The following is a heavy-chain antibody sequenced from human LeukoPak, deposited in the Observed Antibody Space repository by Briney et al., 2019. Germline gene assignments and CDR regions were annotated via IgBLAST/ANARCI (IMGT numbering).Heavy chain of an antibody. CDR3: ARNAAVAGGYYYYYYYMDV. V-gene: IGHV1-69*06. D-gene: IGHD6-19*01. J-gene: IGHJ6*03. Sequence: ASVKVSCKASGGTFSSYAISWVRQAPGQGLEWMGGIIPIFGTANYAQKFQGRVTITADKSTSTAYMELSSLRSEDTAVYYCARNAAVAGGYYYYYYYMDVWGKGTTVTVSS. CDR2: IIPIFGTA. CDR1: GGTFSSYA.